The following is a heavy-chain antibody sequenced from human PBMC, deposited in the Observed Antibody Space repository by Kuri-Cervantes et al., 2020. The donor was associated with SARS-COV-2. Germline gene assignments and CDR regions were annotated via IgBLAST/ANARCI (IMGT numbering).Heavy chain of an antibody. V-gene: IGHV4-34*01. CDR1: GGSSSGYY. CDR3: ARGLVPAAVPPDTVPRALYGMDV. D-gene: IGHD2-2*01. CDR2: INHSGST. J-gene: IGHJ6*02. Sequence: GSLRLSCAVYGGSSSGYYWSWIRQPPGKGLEWIGEINHSGSTNYNPSLKSRVTISVDTSKNQFSLKLSPVTAADTAVYYCARGLVPAAVPPDTVPRALYGMDVWGQGTTVTVSS.